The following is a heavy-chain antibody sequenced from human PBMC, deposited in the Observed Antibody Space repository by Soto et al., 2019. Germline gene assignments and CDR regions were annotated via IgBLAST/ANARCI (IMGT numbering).Heavy chain of an antibody. D-gene: IGHD7-27*01. CDR2: INPSGST. CDR1: GGSFSGYF. J-gene: IGHJ4*02. V-gene: IGHV4-34*01. CDR3: ARAWGSPYYFDY. Sequence: QVQLQQWGAGLLKPSETLSLSCAVYGGSFSGYFWSWIRQPPGRGLEWIADINPSGSTNYNPSLKSRVTIYLDTSKDQFSLKLTSVTAADTAVYYCARAWGSPYYFDYWGQGTQVTVSS.